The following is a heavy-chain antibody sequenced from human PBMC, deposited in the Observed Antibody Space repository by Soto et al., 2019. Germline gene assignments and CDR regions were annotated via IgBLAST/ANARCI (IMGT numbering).Heavy chain of an antibody. CDR2: ISYDGSNK. CDR1: GFTFSSYG. D-gene: IGHD4-17*01. J-gene: IGHJ3*02. V-gene: IGHV3-30*18. CDR3: AKDYYGDRDDAFDI. Sequence: GGSLRLSCAASGFTFSSYGMHWVRQAPGKGLEWVAVISYDGSNKYYADSVKGRFTISRDNSKNTLYLQMNSLRAEDTAVYYWAKDYYGDRDDAFDIWGQGTMVTVSS.